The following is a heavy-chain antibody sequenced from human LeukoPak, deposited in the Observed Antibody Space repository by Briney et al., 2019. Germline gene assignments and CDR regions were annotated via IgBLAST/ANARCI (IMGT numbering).Heavy chain of an antibody. Sequence: PSETLSLTCSVSGDSITNFYWTWIRQPAGKGLECIGRIYSGGTTYYNPSLKSRVTMAVDTYKNQFSLRLKSVTAADTAVYYCAGDYDPLHWGFYGLDVWGQGTTVTVSS. CDR1: GDSITNFY. D-gene: IGHD3-16*01. CDR3: AGDYDPLHWGFYGLDV. CDR2: IYSGGTT. V-gene: IGHV4-4*07. J-gene: IGHJ6*02.